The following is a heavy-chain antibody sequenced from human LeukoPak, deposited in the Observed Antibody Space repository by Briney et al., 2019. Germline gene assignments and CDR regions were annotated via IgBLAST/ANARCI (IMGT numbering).Heavy chain of an antibody. D-gene: IGHD5-24*01. CDR2: ISYDGSNK. Sequence: GGSLRLSCAPSGFTFSIYGVHWVRQAPGKGLGWVAVISYDGSNKYYADSVKGRFTISRDNSMNTLYLQMNSLRDEDTAVYYCAQAWRWLQLNYWGQGTLVTVSS. CDR3: AQAWRWLQLNY. J-gene: IGHJ4*02. CDR1: GFTFSIYG. V-gene: IGHV3-30*18.